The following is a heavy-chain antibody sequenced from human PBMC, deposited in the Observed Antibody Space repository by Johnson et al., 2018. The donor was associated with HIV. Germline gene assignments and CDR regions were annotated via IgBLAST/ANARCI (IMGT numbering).Heavy chain of an antibody. CDR2: ISYDGSNK. D-gene: IGHD2-2*02. CDR1: GFTFSSYG. CDR3: VKDQSHCYTSLSWCAFDI. V-gene: IGHV3-30*18. Sequence: QMQLVESGGGVVQPGRSLRLSCAASGFTFSSYGMHWVRQAPGKGLEWVAVISYDGSNKYYADSVKGRFTISRDNSKNTLYLQMNSLRAEDTAVYYCVKDQSHCYTSLSWCAFDIWGQGTMVTVSS. J-gene: IGHJ3*02.